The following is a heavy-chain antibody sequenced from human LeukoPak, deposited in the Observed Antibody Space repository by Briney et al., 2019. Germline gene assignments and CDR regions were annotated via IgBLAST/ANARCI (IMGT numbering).Heavy chain of an antibody. J-gene: IGHJ4*02. D-gene: IGHD2-21*01. CDR2: ISYDGSNK. CDR1: GFAFSSYA. V-gene: IGHV3-30*04. Sequence: GGSLRLSCAASGFAFSSYAMHWVRQAPGKGLEWVAVISYDGSNKYYADSVKGRFTISRDNSKNTLYLQMDSLRGEDTAVYYCAKDFRIGYSAHFDYWGQGALVTVSS. CDR3: AKDFRIGYSAHFDY.